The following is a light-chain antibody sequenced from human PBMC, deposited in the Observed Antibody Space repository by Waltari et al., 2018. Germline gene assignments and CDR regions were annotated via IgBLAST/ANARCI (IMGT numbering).Light chain of an antibody. CDR3: QVWDNYADLVI. Sequence: VLTKPHSVSVAPGPTATLTCWGNNLRPKSRHRYQEKPGQAPVLVVYDDDVRPPGIPERISGSNSANTASLTINRVEVGDEAAYFCQVWDNYADLVIFGGGTKLTVL. J-gene: IGLJ2*01. V-gene: IGLV3-21*02. CDR1: NLRPKS. CDR2: DDD.